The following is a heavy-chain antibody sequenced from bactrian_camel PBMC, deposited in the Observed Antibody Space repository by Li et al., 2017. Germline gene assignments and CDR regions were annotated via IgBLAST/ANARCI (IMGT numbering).Heavy chain of an antibody. D-gene: IGHD3*01. CDR2: LISSGGST. J-gene: IGHJ4*01. V-gene: IGHV3S40*01. CDR3: AANGVLQHCGGWYLRPTDDKY. Sequence: VQLVESGGGLVQPGGSLRLSCAASGFTFSNYAMSWVRQAPGKGLEWVSLISSGGSTLYADSEKGRFTISRDNAQKMVYLQTNSLKPEDTAMYYCAANGVLQHCGGWYLRPTDDKYWGQGTQVTVS. CDR1: GFTFSNYA.